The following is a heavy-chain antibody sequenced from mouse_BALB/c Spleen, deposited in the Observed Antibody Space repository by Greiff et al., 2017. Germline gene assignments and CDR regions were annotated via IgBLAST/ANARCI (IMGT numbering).Heavy chain of an antibody. D-gene: IGHD2-1*01. V-gene: IGHV14-3*02. Sequence: VQLQQSGAELVKPGASVKLSCTASGFNIKDTYMHWVKQRPEQGLEWIGRIDPANGNTKYDPKFQGKATITADTSSNTAYLQLSSLTSEDTAVYYCANLYYGNYGYAMDYWGQGTSVTVSS. J-gene: IGHJ4*01. CDR1: GFNIKDTY. CDR2: IDPANGNT. CDR3: ANLYYGNYGYAMDY.